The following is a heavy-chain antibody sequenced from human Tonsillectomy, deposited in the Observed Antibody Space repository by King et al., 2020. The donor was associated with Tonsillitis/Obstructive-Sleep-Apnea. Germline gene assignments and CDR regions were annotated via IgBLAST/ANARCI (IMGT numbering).Heavy chain of an antibody. D-gene: IGHD6-19*01. J-gene: IGHJ1*01. CDR3: TTDRLFFQH. CDR1: GFILSNAW. V-gene: IGHV3-15*05. Sequence: VQLVESGGGLVKPGGSLRLYCAASGFILSNAWMSWVRQAPGKGLEWVGRIKSKTDGGTIDYAAPVQGRFTISRDDPKNTLYLQMNSLDTEDTAVYYCTTDRLFFQHWGQGTLVIVSS. CDR2: IKSKTDGGTI.